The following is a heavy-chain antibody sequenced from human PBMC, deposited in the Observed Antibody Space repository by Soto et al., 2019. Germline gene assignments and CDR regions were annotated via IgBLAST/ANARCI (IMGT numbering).Heavy chain of an antibody. CDR3: ARANSVVVVADTGNAFDI. Sequence: QVQLQEAGPGLVKPSQTLSLTCTVSGGSITNGDYFWNWIRQSPGKGLEWIGFIYHTGTTYYNPSLRSRVSMSVDTSKNQFSLTVNSVTATDTGVYYCARANSVVVVADTGNAFDIWGQGTMVTVSS. CDR1: GGSITNGDYF. J-gene: IGHJ3*02. D-gene: IGHD2-15*01. CDR2: IYHTGTT. V-gene: IGHV4-30-4*01.